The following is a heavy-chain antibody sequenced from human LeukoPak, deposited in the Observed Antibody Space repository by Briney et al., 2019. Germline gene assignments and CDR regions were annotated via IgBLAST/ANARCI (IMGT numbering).Heavy chain of an antibody. Sequence: GGSLRLSCAASGFTFSSYTMNWVRQAPGKGLEWVSSISSSSSYIYYVDSVKGRFTISRDNAKNSLYLQMNSLRAEDTAVYYCARVSNIQQLISALVAWGQGTLVTVSS. V-gene: IGHV3-21*01. J-gene: IGHJ5*02. CDR1: GFTFSSYT. D-gene: IGHD6-13*01. CDR3: ARVSNIQQLISALVA. CDR2: ISSSSSYI.